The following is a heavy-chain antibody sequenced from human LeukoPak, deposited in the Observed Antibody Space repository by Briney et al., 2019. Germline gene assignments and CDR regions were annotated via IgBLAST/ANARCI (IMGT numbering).Heavy chain of an antibody. CDR3: AKDELGYYYYYYMDV. CDR2: ISGSGDKT. J-gene: IGHJ6*03. D-gene: IGHD6-13*01. CDR1: GFTFSSYG. Sequence: GGSLRLSCAASGFTFSSYGMSWVRQAPGKGLEWVSAISGSGDKTYYADSVKGRFTISRDNSKNTLYLQMNSLRAEDTAVYYCAKDELGYYYYYYMDVWGEGTTVTIS. V-gene: IGHV3-23*01.